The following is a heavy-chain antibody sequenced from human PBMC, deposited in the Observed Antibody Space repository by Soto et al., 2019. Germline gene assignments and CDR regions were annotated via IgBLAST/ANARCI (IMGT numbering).Heavy chain of an antibody. CDR2: ISSSSSYI. D-gene: IGHD2-2*02. V-gene: IGHV3-21*01. J-gene: IGHJ5*02. CDR3: ARVYCSSTSCYRETNWFDP. CDR1: GFTFSSYS. Sequence: GGSLRLSCAVSGFTFSSYSMNWVRQAPGKGLEWVSSISSSSSYIYYADSVKGRFTISRDNAKNSLYLQMNSLRAEDTAVYYCARVYCSSTSCYRETNWFDPWGQGTLVTVSS.